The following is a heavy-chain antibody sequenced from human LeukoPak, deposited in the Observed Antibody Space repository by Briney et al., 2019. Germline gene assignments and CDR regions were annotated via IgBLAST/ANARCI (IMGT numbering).Heavy chain of an antibody. V-gene: IGHV3-23*01. J-gene: IGHJ5*02. Sequence: GSLRLSCAASGFTFSSYAMSWVRQAPGKGLEWVSTISSSGGSTYNAESVKGRFTIFRDKSKNTLYLQMNSLRAEDSAVYYCAKNPTLTTLYNWFDPWGQGTLVTVSS. CDR3: AKNPTLTTLYNWFDP. D-gene: IGHD4-17*01. CDR1: GFTFSSYA. CDR2: ISSSGGST.